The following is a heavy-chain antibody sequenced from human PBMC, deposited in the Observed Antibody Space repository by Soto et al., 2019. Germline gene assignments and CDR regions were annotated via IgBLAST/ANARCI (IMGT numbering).Heavy chain of an antibody. D-gene: IGHD2-15*01. V-gene: IGHV3-30*18. Sequence: QVQLVESGGGVVHPERSLRLSCATSGFTFSDFGMHWVRQAPGKGLEWVAAISADGSDKYYLGSVQGRFTISRDNTKNALYLQLNSLRTEDTAVYYCAKGTAVARQHFANWGQGTLVTVSS. CDR1: GFTFSDFG. CDR3: AKGTAVARQHFAN. J-gene: IGHJ4*02. CDR2: ISADGSDK.